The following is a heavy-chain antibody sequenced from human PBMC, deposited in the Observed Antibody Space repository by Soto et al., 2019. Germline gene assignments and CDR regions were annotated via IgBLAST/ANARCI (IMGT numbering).Heavy chain of an antibody. D-gene: IGHD3-22*01. CDR1: GFTFSSYA. CDR2: ISYDGSNK. J-gene: IGHJ4*02. CDR3: ASGPKVVTTLDY. V-gene: IGHV3-30-3*01. Sequence: GGSLRLSCAASGFTFSSYAMHWVRQAPGKGLEWVAVISYDGSNKYYADSVKGRFTISRDNSKNTLYLQMNCLRAEDTAVYYCASGPKVVTTLDYWGQGTLVTVSS.